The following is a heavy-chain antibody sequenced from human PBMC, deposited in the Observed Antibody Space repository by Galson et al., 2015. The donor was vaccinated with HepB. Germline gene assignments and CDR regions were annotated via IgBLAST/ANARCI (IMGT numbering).Heavy chain of an antibody. CDR2: IYWDDDK. D-gene: IGHD3-22*01. CDR1: GFSLSTSGVG. CDR3: AHRLGPYYYDIGMIGWFDP. V-gene: IGHV2-5*02. J-gene: IGHJ5*02. Sequence: PALVKPTQTLTLTCTFSGFSLSTSGVGVGWIRQPPGKALEWLALIYWDDDKRYSPSLKSRLTITKDTSKNQVVLTMTNMDPVDTATYYCAHRLGPYYYDIGMIGWFDPWGQGTLVTVSS.